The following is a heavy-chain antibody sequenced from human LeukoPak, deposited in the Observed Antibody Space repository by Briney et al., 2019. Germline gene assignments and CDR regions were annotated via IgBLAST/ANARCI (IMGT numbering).Heavy chain of an antibody. CDR3: AKGGSTVTTPSNY. CDR2: ISWNSGSI. D-gene: IGHD4-17*01. J-gene: IGHJ4*02. Sequence: GRSLRLSCAASGFTFDDYAMHWVRQAPGKGLEWVSGISWNSGSIGYADSVKGRFTISRDNAKNSLYLQMNCLRAEDTALYYCAKGGSTVTTPSNYWGQGTLVTVSS. CDR1: GFTFDDYA. V-gene: IGHV3-9*01.